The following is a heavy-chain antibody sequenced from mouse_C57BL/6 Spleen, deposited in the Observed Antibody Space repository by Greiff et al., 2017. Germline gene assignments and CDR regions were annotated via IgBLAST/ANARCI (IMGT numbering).Heavy chain of an antibody. D-gene: IGHD3-2*02. Sequence: EVQLVESGGGLVKPGGSLKLSCAASGFTFSSYAMSWVRQTPEQRLEWVATISDGGSYTYYPDNVKGRFTLSRDNAKNNLYLQRSQLKSEDTALYYCGRNRGSSGYGFAYWGQGTLVTGSA. CDR2: ISDGGSYT. J-gene: IGHJ3*01. CDR3: GRNRGSSGYGFAY. V-gene: IGHV5-4*01. CDR1: GFTFSSYA.